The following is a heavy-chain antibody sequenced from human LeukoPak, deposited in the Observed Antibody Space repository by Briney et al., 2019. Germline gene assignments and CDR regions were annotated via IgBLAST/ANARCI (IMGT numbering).Heavy chain of an antibody. Sequence: GGSLRLSCAASGFTFSSDSMNWVRQAPGKGLEWVSSISSSSSYIYYADSVKGRFTISRDNAKNSLYLQMNGLRAEDTAVYYCARDPNLYDILTGIFDYWGQGTLVTVSS. D-gene: IGHD3-9*01. V-gene: IGHV3-21*01. CDR3: ARDPNLYDILTGIFDY. J-gene: IGHJ4*02. CDR2: ISSSSSYI. CDR1: GFTFSSDS.